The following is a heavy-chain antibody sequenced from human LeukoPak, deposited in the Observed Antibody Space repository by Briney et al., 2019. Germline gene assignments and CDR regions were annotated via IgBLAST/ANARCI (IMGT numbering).Heavy chain of an antibody. Sequence: KPSETLSLTCTVSGGSISSGDYYWSWIRQPPGKGLEWIGYIYYSGSTYYNPSLKSRVTISVDTSKNQFSLKLSSVTAADTAVYYCARGGRGYQLPRPRWFDPWGQGTLVTVSS. CDR1: GGSISSGDYY. CDR2: IYYSGST. V-gene: IGHV4-30-4*02. J-gene: IGHJ5*02. CDR3: ARGGRGYQLPRPRWFDP. D-gene: IGHD2-2*01.